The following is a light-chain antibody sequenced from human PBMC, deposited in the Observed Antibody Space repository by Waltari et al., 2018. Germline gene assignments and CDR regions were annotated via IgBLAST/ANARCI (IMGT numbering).Light chain of an antibody. CDR2: DAS. V-gene: IGKV3-11*01. CDR3: QQRGNWPFT. Sequence: IVLTQSPATLSLSPGVRATLSCRASQSVSSYLAWYQQKPGQAPKLLIYDASNRATGVPARFSGSGSGTDFTLTITSLEPEDFAVYYCQQRGNWPFTFGGGAKVEIK. J-gene: IGKJ4*01. CDR1: QSVSSY.